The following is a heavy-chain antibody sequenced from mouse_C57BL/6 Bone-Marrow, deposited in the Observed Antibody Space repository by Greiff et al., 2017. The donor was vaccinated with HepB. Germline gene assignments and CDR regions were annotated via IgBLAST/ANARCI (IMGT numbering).Heavy chain of an antibody. CDR2: ISSGGSYT. Sequence: DVKLQESGGDLVKPGGSLKLSCAASGFTFSSYGMSWVRQTPDKRLEWVATISSGGSYTYYPDSVKGRFTISRDNAKNTLYLQMSSLKSEDTAMYYCARHRNYYGSSPSFDYWGQGTTLTVSS. J-gene: IGHJ2*01. D-gene: IGHD1-1*01. V-gene: IGHV5-6*02. CDR3: ARHRNYYGSSPSFDY. CDR1: GFTFSSYG.